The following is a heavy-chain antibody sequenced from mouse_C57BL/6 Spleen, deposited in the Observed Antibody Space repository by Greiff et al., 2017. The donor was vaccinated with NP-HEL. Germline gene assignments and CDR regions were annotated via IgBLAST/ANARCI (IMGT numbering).Heavy chain of an antibody. CDR2: IYPGDGDT. CDR1: GYAFSSSW. D-gene: IGHD5-5*01. V-gene: IGHV1-82*01. J-gene: IGHJ2*01. Sequence: VHLVESGPELVKPGASVKISCKASGYAFSSSWMNWVKQRPGKGLEWIGRIYPGDGDTNYNGKFKGKATLTADKSSSTAYMQLSSLTSEDSAVYFCARSAYLYYFDYWGQGTTLTVSS. CDR3: ARSAYLYYFDY.